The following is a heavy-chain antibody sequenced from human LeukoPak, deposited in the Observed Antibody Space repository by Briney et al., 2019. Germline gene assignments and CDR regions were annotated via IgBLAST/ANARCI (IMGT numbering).Heavy chain of an antibody. J-gene: IGHJ6*03. CDR2: VSGSGGST. CDR1: GFAFSNSA. CDR3: AKGRGARYYNPMDV. V-gene: IGHV3-23*01. D-gene: IGHD1-26*01. Sequence: GGSLRLSCTGSGFAFSNSAISWVRKAPGKRLEWVSTVSGSGGSTYYADSVRGRFTISRDNSNSTAHLQMSGLRVDDTAIYYCAKGRGARYYNPMDVWGKGTTVTVSS.